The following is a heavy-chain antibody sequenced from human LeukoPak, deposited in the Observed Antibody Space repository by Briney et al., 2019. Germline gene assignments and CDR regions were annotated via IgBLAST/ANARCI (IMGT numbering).Heavy chain of an antibody. D-gene: IGHD1-26*01. V-gene: IGHV4-34*01. CDR3: ARDRGRRGYFDY. Sequence: SETLSLTCAVYGGSFSGYYWSWIRQPPGKGLEWIGEINHSGSTNYNPSLKIRVTISVDTSKNQFSLKLSSVTAADTAVYYCARDRGRRGYFDYWGQGTLVTVSS. CDR1: GGSFSGYY. J-gene: IGHJ4*02. CDR2: INHSGST.